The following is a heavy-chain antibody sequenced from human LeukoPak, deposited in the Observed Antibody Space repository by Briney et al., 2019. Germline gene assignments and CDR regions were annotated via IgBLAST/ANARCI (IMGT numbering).Heavy chain of an antibody. J-gene: IGHJ4*02. Sequence: PGGSLRLSCAASRFTFSSYGMHWVRQAPGKGLEWVAVISYDGGSIYYADSVKGRFTISRDDSKNTLFLQMDSLSAEDTAVYYCAKQEIGTTWSVGYWGQGTLVTLSS. CDR3: AKQEIGTTWSVGY. D-gene: IGHD1-26*01. V-gene: IGHV3-30*18. CDR1: RFTFSSYG. CDR2: ISYDGGSI.